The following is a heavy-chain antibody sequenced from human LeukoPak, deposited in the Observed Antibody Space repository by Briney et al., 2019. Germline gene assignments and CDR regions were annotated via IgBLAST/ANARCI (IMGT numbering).Heavy chain of an antibody. J-gene: IGHJ4*02. CDR3: ATRGVIAAAGKFDY. CDR2: INHSGST. V-gene: IGHV4-38-2*02. D-gene: IGHD6-13*01. CDR1: GYSISTGYY. Sequence: PSETLSLTCTVSGYSISTGYYWGWIRQPPGKGLEWIGEINHSGSTNYNPSLKSRVTISVDTSKNQFSLKLSSVTAADTAVYYCATRGVIAAAGKFDYWGQGTLVTVSS.